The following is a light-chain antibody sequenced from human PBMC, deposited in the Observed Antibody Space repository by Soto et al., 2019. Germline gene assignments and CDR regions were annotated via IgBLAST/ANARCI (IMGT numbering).Light chain of an antibody. V-gene: IGKV3-11*01. Sequence: EIVLTQSPGTLSLSPGERATLSCRASQSVSSYLAWYQQKPGQAPRLLIYDASNRATGIPARFSGTGSGTDLTLTINNLEPEDFAVYYCQVRTNWSIAFGRGTRREIK. CDR3: QVRTNWSIA. J-gene: IGKJ5*01. CDR2: DAS. CDR1: QSVSSY.